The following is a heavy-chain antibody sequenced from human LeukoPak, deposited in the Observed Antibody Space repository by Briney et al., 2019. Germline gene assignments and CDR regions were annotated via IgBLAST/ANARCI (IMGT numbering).Heavy chain of an antibody. V-gene: IGHV4-34*01. CDR3: AAGYCSGGSCPMGY. J-gene: IGHJ4*02. CDR2: INHSGST. Sequence: SETLSLTCAVYGGSFSGYYWSWIRQPPGKGLEWIGEINHSGSTNYNPSLKSRVTISVDKSKNQFSLKLSSVTAADTAVYYCAAGYCSGGSCPMGYWGQGTLVTVSS. CDR1: GGSFSGYY. D-gene: IGHD2-15*01.